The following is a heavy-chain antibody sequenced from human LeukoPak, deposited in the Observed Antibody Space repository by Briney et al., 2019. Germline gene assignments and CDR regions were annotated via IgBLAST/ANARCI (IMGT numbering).Heavy chain of an antibody. CDR1: GFTFSSYA. V-gene: IGHV3-23*01. J-gene: IGHJ3*02. Sequence: SGGSLRLSCAASGFTFSSYAMSWVRQAPGKGLEWVSAISGSGGSTYYADSVKGRFTISRDNSKNTLYLQMNSLRAEDTAVYYCAKDRSIPFTMIVVVKSEAFDIWGQGTMVTVSS. CDR3: AKDRSIPFTMIVVVKSEAFDI. CDR2: ISGSGGST. D-gene: IGHD3-22*01.